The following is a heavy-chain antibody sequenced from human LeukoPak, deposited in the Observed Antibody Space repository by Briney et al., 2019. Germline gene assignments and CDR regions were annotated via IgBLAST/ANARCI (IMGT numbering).Heavy chain of an antibody. J-gene: IGHJ5*02. D-gene: IGHD3-10*01. CDR2: INHSGST. Sequence: PSGTLSLTCAVYGGSFSGYYWSWIRQPPGKGLEWIGEINHSGSTNYNPSLKSRVTISVDTSKNQFSLKLSSVTAADTAVYYCARDLFYYGSPNWFDPWGQGTLVTVSS. CDR3: ARDLFYYGSPNWFDP. CDR1: GGSFSGYY. V-gene: IGHV4-34*01.